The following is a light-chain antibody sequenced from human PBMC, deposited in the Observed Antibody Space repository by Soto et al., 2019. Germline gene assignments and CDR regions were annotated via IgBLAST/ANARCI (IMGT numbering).Light chain of an antibody. Sequence: DILMTQSPSTLSASVGDRVTITCRASQSISSWLAWYQQKPGKAPKLLIYNASSLESGVPSRFSGSGSGTEFTLTISSLQPDDFATYYCQQYNSYARTFGGGTKVEI. CDR1: QSISSW. J-gene: IGKJ4*02. CDR2: NAS. CDR3: QQYNSYART. V-gene: IGKV1-5*03.